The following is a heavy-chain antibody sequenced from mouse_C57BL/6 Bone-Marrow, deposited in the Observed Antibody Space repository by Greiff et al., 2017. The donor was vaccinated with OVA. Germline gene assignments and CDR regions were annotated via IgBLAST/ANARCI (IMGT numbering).Heavy chain of an antibody. V-gene: IGHV1-64*01. Sequence: VQLQQSGAELVKPGASVKLSCKASGYTFTSYWMHWVKQRPGQGLEWIGMIHPNSGSTNYNEKFKSKATLTVDKSSSTAYMQLSSLTSEDSAVYYCARTPDSSGYDYAMDYWGQGTSVTVSS. J-gene: IGHJ4*01. CDR1: GYTFTSYW. D-gene: IGHD3-2*02. CDR3: ARTPDSSGYDYAMDY. CDR2: IHPNSGST.